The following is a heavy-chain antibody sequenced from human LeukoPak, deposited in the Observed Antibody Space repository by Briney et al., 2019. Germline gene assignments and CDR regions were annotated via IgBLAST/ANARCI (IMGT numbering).Heavy chain of an antibody. CDR3: AREIGYSSSTSCYYYFDY. Sequence: PGGSLRLSCAASGFTFSSYSMNWVRQAPGKGLEWVSSISSSSSYIYYADSVMGRFTISRDNAKNSLYLQMNSPRAEDTAVYNCAREIGYSSSTSCYYYFDYSGQGSLATV. CDR1: GFTFSSYS. J-gene: IGHJ4*02. V-gene: IGHV3-21*01. CDR2: ISSSSSYI. D-gene: IGHD2-2*01.